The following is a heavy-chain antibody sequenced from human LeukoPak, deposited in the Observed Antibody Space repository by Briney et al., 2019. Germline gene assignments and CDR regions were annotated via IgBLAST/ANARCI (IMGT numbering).Heavy chain of an antibody. J-gene: IGHJ6*02. V-gene: IGHV3-7*05. Sequence: GGSLRLSCAASGFTFRSYWMSWVRQAPGKGLGWVASIKVDGSEASSVDSVKGRFTISTYNTENSLYLQMNSLRAEDTAVYYCARLGYCSSGSCFYGMDVWGRGTTVTVSS. D-gene: IGHD2-15*01. CDR1: GFTFRSYW. CDR2: IKVDGSEA. CDR3: ARLGYCSSGSCFYGMDV.